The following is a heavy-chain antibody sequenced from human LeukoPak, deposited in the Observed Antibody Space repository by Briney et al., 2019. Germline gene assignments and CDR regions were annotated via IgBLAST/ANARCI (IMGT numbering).Heavy chain of an antibody. CDR2: IWHDGTNK. CDR1: GFTFSNYG. Sequence: GGSLRHSCAASGFTFSNYGMHWVRQAPGKGLEWVAVIWHDGTNKYYADSVKGRFTISRDNSKNTLYLQMNSLRAEDTAVYYCTRDVGHSALANWGQGVLVTVSS. V-gene: IGHV3-33*01. CDR3: TRDVGHSALAN. J-gene: IGHJ4*02. D-gene: IGHD5-18*01.